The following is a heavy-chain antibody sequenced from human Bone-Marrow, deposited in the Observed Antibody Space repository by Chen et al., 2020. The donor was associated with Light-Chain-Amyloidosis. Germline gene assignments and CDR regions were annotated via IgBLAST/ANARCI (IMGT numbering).Heavy chain of an antibody. CDR1: GFAFSSYA. CDR2: IRYDGNTI. Sequence: QVQLVESRGGVVQPGGSLRLSCAASGFAFSSYAMHWVRQAPGEGLEWVAYIRYDGNTIYYADAVKGRFTISRDNSKNTLYLQMNSLRAEDTAVYYCAKDYDFWSGLLEYWGQGTLVTVSS. J-gene: IGHJ4*02. CDR3: AKDYDFWSGLLEY. V-gene: IGHV3-30*02. D-gene: IGHD3-3*01.